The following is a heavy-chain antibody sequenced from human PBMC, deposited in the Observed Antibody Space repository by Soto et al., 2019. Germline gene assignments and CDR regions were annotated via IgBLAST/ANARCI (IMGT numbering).Heavy chain of an antibody. Sequence: TLSLSCPVSGVSISSGDYYWSWIRQPPGKGLEWIGYIYYSGSTYYNPSLKSRVTISVDTSKNQFSLKLSSVTAADTAVYYCARDAGKLGNWFDPWGQGTLVTVYS. V-gene: IGHV4-30-4*01. CDR3: ARDAGKLGNWFDP. CDR2: IYYSGST. CDR1: GVSISSGDYY. J-gene: IGHJ5*02. D-gene: IGHD1-26*01.